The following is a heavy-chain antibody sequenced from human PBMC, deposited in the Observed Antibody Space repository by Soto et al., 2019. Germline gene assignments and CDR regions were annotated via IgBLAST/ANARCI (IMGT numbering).Heavy chain of an antibody. CDR2: IIPIFGTA. CDR3: ASEPPLARTYAFDI. V-gene: IGHV1-69*13. J-gene: IGHJ3*02. D-gene: IGHD3-3*02. Sequence: GASVKVSCKASGGTFSSYAISWVRQAPGQGLEWMGGIIPIFGTANYAQKFQGRVTITADESTSTAYMELSSLRSEDTAVYYCASEPPLARTYAFDIWGQGTMVTVS. CDR1: GGTFSSYA.